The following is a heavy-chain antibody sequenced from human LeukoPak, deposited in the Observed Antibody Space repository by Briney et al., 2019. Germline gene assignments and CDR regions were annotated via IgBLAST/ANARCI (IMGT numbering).Heavy chain of an antibody. Sequence: GGSLRLSCAASGFTFSSYAMHWVRQAPGKGLEWVAVISYDGSNKYYADSVKGRFTISRDNSKNTLYLQMNSLRAEDTAVYYCARGGDQMATTPEPFDYWGQGTLVTVSS. CDR3: ARGGDQMATTPEPFDY. J-gene: IGHJ4*02. CDR1: GFTFSSYA. D-gene: IGHD5-24*01. V-gene: IGHV3-30-3*01. CDR2: ISYDGSNK.